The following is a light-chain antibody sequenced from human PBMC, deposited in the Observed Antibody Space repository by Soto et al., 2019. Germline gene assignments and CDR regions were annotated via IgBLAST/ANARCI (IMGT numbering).Light chain of an antibody. Sequence: DIQMTQSPSTLSASVGDRATITCRASQSISTWLAWYQQTPGKAPKLLIYDASNLDSGVPSRFSGSGSATEITLTTSSLQPDDFATYYYQQYDSISMFGQGTKVEV. CDR3: QQYDSISM. V-gene: IGKV1-5*01. CDR2: DAS. J-gene: IGKJ1*01. CDR1: QSISTW.